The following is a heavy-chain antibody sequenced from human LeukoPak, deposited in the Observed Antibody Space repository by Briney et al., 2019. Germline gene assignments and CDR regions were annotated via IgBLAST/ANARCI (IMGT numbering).Heavy chain of an antibody. D-gene: IGHD1-26*01. Sequence: GRSLRLSCTASGFTFGDYSMNWVRQAPGKGLEWVGFIRSKTYGGTTEYAASVKGRFTISRDDSKSIAYLQMNSLKTEDTAVYYCTRGRRATHDYWGQGTLVTVSS. CDR2: IRSKTYGGTT. V-gene: IGHV3-49*04. CDR1: GFTFGDYS. J-gene: IGHJ4*02. CDR3: TRGRRATHDY.